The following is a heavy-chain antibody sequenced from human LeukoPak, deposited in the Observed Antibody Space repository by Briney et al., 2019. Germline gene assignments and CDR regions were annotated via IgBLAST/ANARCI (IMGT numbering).Heavy chain of an antibody. Sequence: GGSLRLSCAASGFTFSSYSMNWVRQAPGKGLEWVSYISSSSSYTNYADSVKGRFTISRDNAKNSLYLQMNSLRAEDTAVYYCARESIVVVQGGMDVWGQGTTVTVSS. CDR1: GFTFSSYS. D-gene: IGHD3-22*01. V-gene: IGHV3-21*05. J-gene: IGHJ6*02. CDR3: ARESIVVVQGGMDV. CDR2: ISSSSSYT.